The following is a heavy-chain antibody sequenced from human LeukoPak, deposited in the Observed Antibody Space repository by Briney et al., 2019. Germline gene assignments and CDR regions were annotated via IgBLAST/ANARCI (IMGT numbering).Heavy chain of an antibody. CDR1: GFTFSSNS. CDR2: ISSSSSTI. V-gene: IGHV3-48*02. CDR3: ARDHSLTTGWFDY. Sequence: GGSLRLSCAASGFTFSSNSMNWVRQAPGKGLEWVSYISSSSSTIYYADSVKGRFTISRYNAKNSLYLQMNSLRDEDTAVYYCARDHSLTTGWFDYWGQGTLVTVSS. D-gene: IGHD1-1*01. J-gene: IGHJ4*02.